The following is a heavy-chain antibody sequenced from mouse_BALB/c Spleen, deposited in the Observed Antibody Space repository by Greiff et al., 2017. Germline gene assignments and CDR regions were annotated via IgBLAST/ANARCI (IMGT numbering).Heavy chain of an antibody. V-gene: IGHV5-6*01. D-gene: IGHD2-10*02. CDR1: GFTFSSYG. CDR2: ISSGGSYT. CDR3: ARLYGNPYYAMDY. Sequence: EVQLVESGGDLVKPGGSLKLSCAASGFTFSSYGMSWVRQTPDKRLEWVATISSGGSYTYYPDSVKGRFTISRDNAKNTLYLQMSSLKSEDTAMYYCARLYGNPYYAMDYWGQGTSVTVSS. J-gene: IGHJ4*01.